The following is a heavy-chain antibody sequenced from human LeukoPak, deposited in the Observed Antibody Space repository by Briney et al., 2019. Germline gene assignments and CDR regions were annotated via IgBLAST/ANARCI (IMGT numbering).Heavy chain of an antibody. V-gene: IGHV3-30*02. CDR3: ATRSSWYVNYFDY. D-gene: IGHD6-13*01. CDR2: IRYDGSNK. J-gene: IGHJ4*02. CDR1: GFTFSSYG. Sequence: GGSLRLSCAASGFTFSSYGMHWVRQATGKGLEWVAFIRYDGSNKYYADSVKGRFTISRDNSKNTLYLQMNSLRAEDTAVYYCATRSSWYVNYFDYWGQGTLVTVSS.